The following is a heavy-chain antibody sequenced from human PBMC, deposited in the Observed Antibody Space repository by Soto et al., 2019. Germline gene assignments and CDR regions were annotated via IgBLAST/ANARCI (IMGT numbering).Heavy chain of an antibody. D-gene: IGHD2-2*01. CDR2: INQDAGQK. V-gene: IGHV3-7*01. CDR3: ARLPPVNERYDFDC. Sequence: EVQLVESGGGLVQPGGSLRLSCTASGFTIGAYWMSWVRQTPAKGLEWVANINQDAGQKYYLDSVKGRVTISRDNAKNSLYLEINILRAEDTAVYYCARLPPVNERYDFDCWGQGPLATVSS. J-gene: IGHJ4*02. CDR1: GFTIGAYW.